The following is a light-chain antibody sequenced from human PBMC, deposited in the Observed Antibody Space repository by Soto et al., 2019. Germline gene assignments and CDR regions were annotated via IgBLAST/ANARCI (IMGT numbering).Light chain of an antibody. V-gene: IGKV1-39*01. CDR2: AAS. Sequence: DIQMTQSPSSLSASVGDRVSVTCRASQSISTFLNWYQQRPGEAPKRLTYAASSLQSGVPSRFSGSGSGADFTHTIGSLQPEDFATDYCQQSYTTPRTFGQGTKVEVK. J-gene: IGKJ1*01. CDR3: QQSYTTPRT. CDR1: QSISTF.